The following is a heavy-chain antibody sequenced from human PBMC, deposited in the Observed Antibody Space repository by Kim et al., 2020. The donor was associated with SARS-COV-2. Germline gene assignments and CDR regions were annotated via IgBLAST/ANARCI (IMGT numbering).Heavy chain of an antibody. Sequence: SETLSLTCAVYGGSFSGYYWSWIRQPPGKGLEWIGEINHSGSTNYNPSLKSRVTISVDTSKNQFSLKLSSVTAADTAVYYCARGVGGAAAEPLEGFDYWGQGTLVTVSS. CDR2: INHSGST. J-gene: IGHJ4*02. CDR3: ARGVGGAAAEPLEGFDY. D-gene: IGHD6-13*01. CDR1: GGSFSGYY. V-gene: IGHV4-34*01.